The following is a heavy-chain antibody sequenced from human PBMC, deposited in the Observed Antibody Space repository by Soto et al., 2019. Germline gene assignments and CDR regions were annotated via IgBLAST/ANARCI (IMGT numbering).Heavy chain of an antibody. J-gene: IGHJ6*02. V-gene: IGHV1-69*13. CDR3: ASGEDCSGGSCRPRYCYYGMDV. Sequence: SVKVSCKASGGTFSSYAISWVRQAPGQGLEWMGGIIPIFGTANYAQKFQGRVTITADESTSTAYMELSSLRSEDTAVYYCASGEDCSGGSCRPRYCYYGMDVWGQGTTVTVSS. D-gene: IGHD2-15*01. CDR1: GGTFSSYA. CDR2: IIPIFGTA.